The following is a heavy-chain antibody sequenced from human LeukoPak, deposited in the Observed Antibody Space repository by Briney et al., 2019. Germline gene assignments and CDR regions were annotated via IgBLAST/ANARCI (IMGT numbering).Heavy chain of an antibody. CDR3: ARAHDYGDYGHFDY. Sequence: SETLSLTCTVSGGSISSYYWSWIRQPPGKGLEWIGYIYYSGSTNYNPSLKSRVTISVDTSKNQFSLKLSSVTAADTAVYYCARAHDYGDYGHFDYWGQGTLVTVSS. CDR1: GGSISSYY. J-gene: IGHJ4*02. D-gene: IGHD4-17*01. CDR2: IYYSGST. V-gene: IGHV4-59*12.